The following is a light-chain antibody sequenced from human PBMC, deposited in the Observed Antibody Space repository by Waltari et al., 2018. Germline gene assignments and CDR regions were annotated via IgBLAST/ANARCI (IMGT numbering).Light chain of an antibody. CDR1: QSVGRS. J-gene: IGKJ1*01. CDR2: GAS. Sequence: EIVLTQSPGILSLSPGEGFTLSCRASQSVGRSLAWYQQKPGQAPRLLIYGASSRATGIPDRFSGGGSVTDFSLTISRLEPEDFAVYYCQHYVRLPATFGQGTKVEIK. V-gene: IGKV3-20*01. CDR3: QHYVRLPAT.